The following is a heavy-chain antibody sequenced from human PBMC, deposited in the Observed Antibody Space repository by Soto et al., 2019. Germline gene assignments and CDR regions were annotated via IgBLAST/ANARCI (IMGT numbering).Heavy chain of an antibody. D-gene: IGHD6-19*01. J-gene: IGHJ4*02. V-gene: IGHV1-18*01. Sequence: ASVKVSCKASGYTFTSYGISWVRQAPGQGLEWMGWISAYNGNTNYAQKLQGRVTMTTDTSTSTAYMELRSLRSDDTAVYYCARDRDRYSSRWDYFDYWGQGTLVTVSS. CDR3: ARDRDRYSSRWDYFDY. CDR2: ISAYNGNT. CDR1: GYTFTSYG.